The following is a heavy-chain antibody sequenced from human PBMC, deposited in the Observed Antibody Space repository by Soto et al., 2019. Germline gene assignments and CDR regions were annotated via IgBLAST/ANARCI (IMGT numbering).Heavy chain of an antibody. V-gene: IGHV4-34*01. J-gene: IGHJ6*03. CDR2: INHSGST. Sequence: SETLSLTCAVYGRSFNGYYWRWIRQPPGKGLEWIGEINHSGSTNYTPSLKSRVTISVDTSKNQFSLKLSSVTAADTAVYYCASVMRVTTIYYYYYYMDVWGKGTTVS. CDR3: ASVMRVTTIYYYYYYMDV. D-gene: IGHD5-12*01. CDR1: GRSFNGYY.